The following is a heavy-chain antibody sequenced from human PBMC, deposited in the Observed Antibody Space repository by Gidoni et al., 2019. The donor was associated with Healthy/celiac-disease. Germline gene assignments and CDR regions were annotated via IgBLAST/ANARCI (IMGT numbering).Heavy chain of an antibody. CDR2: INHSGST. J-gene: IGHJ4*02. D-gene: IGHD6-19*01. Sequence: QVQLQQWGAGLLKPSETLSLTCAVYGGSFSGYYWSWIRQPPGKGLEWIGEINHSGSTNYNPSLKSRVTISVDTSKNQFSLKLSSVTAADTAVYYCARGVGSGWPLGYWGQGTLVTVSS. CDR3: ARGVGSGWPLGY. V-gene: IGHV4-34*01. CDR1: GGSFSGYY.